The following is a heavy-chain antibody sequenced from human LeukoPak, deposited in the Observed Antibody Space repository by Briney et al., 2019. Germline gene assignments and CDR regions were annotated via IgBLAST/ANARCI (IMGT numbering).Heavy chain of an antibody. D-gene: IGHD3-22*01. CDR1: GFTFSSYG. J-gene: IGHJ4*02. Sequence: PGGSLRLSSAVSGFTFSSYGMSWVRQAPGKGLEWVPAISGSGGSTYYADSVKGRFTISRDNSKNTLYLQMNSLRAEDTAVYYCAKNWVNYYDSSGYRYWGQGTLVTVSS. CDR2: ISGSGGST. V-gene: IGHV3-23*01. CDR3: AKNWVNYYDSSGYRY.